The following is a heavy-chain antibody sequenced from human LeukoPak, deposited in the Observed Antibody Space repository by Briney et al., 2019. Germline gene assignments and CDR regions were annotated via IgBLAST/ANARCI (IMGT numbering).Heavy chain of an antibody. CDR2: ITWDGITT. CDR1: RFAFDDYA. V-gene: IGHV3-43D*04. Sequence: GGSLRLSCVASRFAFDDYAMDWVRQPPGKGLEWVSFITWDGITTSYVDSVKGRFTISRDNSKNSLYLQLDSLRVEDSALYYCARSGHYGIDLWGQGTRVTVSS. D-gene: IGHD3-3*01. CDR3: ARSGHYGIDL. J-gene: IGHJ3*01.